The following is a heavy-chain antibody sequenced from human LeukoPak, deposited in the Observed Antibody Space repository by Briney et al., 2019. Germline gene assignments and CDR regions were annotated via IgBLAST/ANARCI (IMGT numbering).Heavy chain of an antibody. CDR2: MNPNSGNT. Sequence: ASVKVSCKASGYTFTNYDINWVRQAPGQGLEWMGWMNPNSGNTGYAQKFQGRVTITADRSTSTAYMELSSLRSEDTAVYYCATEAGIAAAALLHWYFDLWGRGTLVTVSS. J-gene: IGHJ2*01. D-gene: IGHD6-13*01. V-gene: IGHV1-8*03. CDR3: ATEAGIAAAALLHWYFDL. CDR1: GYTFTNYD.